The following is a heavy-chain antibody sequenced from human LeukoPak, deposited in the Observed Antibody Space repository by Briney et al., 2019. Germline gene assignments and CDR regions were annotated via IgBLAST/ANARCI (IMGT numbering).Heavy chain of an antibody. CDR1: GFTFSSYA. D-gene: IGHD3-10*01. CDR2: INSDGSST. CDR3: ARQLASGLINWFDP. Sequence: GGSLRLSCAVSGFTFSSYAMNWVRQAPGKGLVWVSRINSDGSSTTYADSVEGRFTISRDNTKNTLYLQMNSLRDDDTAVYYCARQLASGLINWFDPWGQGTLVTVSS. J-gene: IGHJ5*02. V-gene: IGHV3-74*01.